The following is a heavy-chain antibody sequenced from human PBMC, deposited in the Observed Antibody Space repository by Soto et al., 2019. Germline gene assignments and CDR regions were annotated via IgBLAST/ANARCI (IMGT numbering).Heavy chain of an antibody. CDR1: GGTFSSYA. D-gene: IGHD3-16*02. V-gene: IGHV1-69*01. J-gene: IGHJ3*02. Sequence: QVQLVQSGAEVKKPGSSVMVSCKASGGTFSSYAISWVRQAPGQGLEWMGGIIPIFGTANYAQKFQGRVTITADESTSTAYMELSSLRSEDTAVYYCARGRLDYVWGSYRIDAFDIWGQGTMVTVSS. CDR3: ARGRLDYVWGSYRIDAFDI. CDR2: IIPIFGTA.